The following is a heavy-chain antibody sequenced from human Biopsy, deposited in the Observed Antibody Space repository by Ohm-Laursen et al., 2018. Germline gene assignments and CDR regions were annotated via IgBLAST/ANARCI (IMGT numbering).Heavy chain of an antibody. CDR3: ARDYDTSGYYYVS. V-gene: IGHV4-39*01. D-gene: IGHD3-22*01. CDR1: GGSISNNNYY. J-gene: IGHJ5*02. Sequence: SETLSLTCTVSGGSISNNNYYWGWIRQPPGKGLEWIGRIFYGGSTHYKPSLKSRVNISVDTSKNQFSRKLNSVTAADTAVYYCARDYDTSGYYYVSWGQGTLVTVSS. CDR2: IFYGGST.